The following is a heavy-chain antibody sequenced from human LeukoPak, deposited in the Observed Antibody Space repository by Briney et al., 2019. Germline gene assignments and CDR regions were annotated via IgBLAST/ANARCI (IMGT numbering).Heavy chain of an antibody. CDR3: ARSGSYSRDAFDI. CDR2: IYYSGST. Sequence: SETLSLTCTVSGGSISSSSYYWGWIRQPPGKGLEWIGSIYYSGSTYYNPSLKSRVTISVDTSKNQFSLKLSSVTAADTAVYYCARSGSYSRDAFDIWGQGTMVTVSS. CDR1: GGSISSSSYY. D-gene: IGHD1-26*01. V-gene: IGHV4-39*07. J-gene: IGHJ3*02.